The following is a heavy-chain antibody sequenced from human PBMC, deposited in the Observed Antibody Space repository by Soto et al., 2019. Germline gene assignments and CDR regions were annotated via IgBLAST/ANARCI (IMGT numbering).Heavy chain of an antibody. J-gene: IGHJ5*02. Sequence: PSETLSLTCTVSGGSISSGGYYSSWIHHHPGKGLEWIGYIYYSGGTYYNPSLKSRVTISVDTSKNQFSLKLSSVTAADTAVYYCAREKSYFWSGYYEHWCERWGKRTLLSISS. CDR1: GGSISSGGYY. CDR3: AREKSYFWSGYYEHWCER. CDR2: IYYSGGT. V-gene: IGHV4-31*03. D-gene: IGHD3-3*01.